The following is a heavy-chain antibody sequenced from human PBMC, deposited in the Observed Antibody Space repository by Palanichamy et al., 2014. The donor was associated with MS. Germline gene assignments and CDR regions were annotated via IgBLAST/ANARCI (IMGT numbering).Heavy chain of an antibody. CDR2: IYYSGST. Sequence: QLQLQESGPGLVKPSETLSLTCTVSGGSISSSSYYWGWIRQPPGKGLEWIGSIYYSGSTYYNPSLKSRVTISVDTSKNQFSLKLSSVTAADTAVYYCARTRSAVVAATRFDYWGQGTLVTVSS. D-gene: IGHD2-15*01. V-gene: IGHV4-39*01. J-gene: IGHJ4*02. CDR3: ARTRSAVVAATRFDY. CDR1: GGSISSSSYY.